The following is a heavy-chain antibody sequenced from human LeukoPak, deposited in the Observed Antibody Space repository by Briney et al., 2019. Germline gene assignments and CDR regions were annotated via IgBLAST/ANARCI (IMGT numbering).Heavy chain of an antibody. V-gene: IGHV3-23*01. CDR3: AKDSVARPYYFDY. D-gene: IGHD5/OR15-5a*01. J-gene: IGHJ4*02. CDR2: ISGSGGST. CDR1: GFTFSSYA. Sequence: TGGSLRLSRAASGFTFSSYAMSWVRQAPGKGLEWVSAISGSGGSTYYADSVKGRFTISRDNSKNTLYLQMNSLRAEDTAVYYCAKDSVARPYYFDYWGQGTLVTVSS.